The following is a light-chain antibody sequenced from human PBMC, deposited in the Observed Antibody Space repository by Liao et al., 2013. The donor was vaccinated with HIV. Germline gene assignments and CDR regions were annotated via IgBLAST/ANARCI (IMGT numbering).Light chain of an antibody. CDR2: YDS. CDR3: QAWDSISYVV. CDR1: NVGSKT. V-gene: IGLV3-21*01. Sequence: SYELTQPPSVSVAPGKTARITCGEDNVGSKTVHWYQQKPGQAPVLVISYDSDRPSGIPERFSGSNSGNTATLTISSVEAGDEADYFCQAWDSISYVVFGGGTKLTVL. J-gene: IGLJ2*01.